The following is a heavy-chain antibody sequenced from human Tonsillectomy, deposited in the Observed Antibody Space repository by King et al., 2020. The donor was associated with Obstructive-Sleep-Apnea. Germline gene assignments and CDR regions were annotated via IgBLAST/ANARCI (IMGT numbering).Heavy chain of an antibody. V-gene: IGHV3-9*01. CDR3: AKDLWFGWLFRFPFDY. CDR2: ISWNSGSI. J-gene: IGHJ4*02. D-gene: IGHD3-10*01. Sequence: VQLVESGGGLVQPGRSLRLSCAASGFTFDDYAMYWVRQAPGKGLEWVSGISWNSGSIGYADSVKSRFTISRDNAKNSLYLQMNSLRAEDTALYYCAKDLWFGWLFRFPFDYWGQGTLVTVSS. CDR1: GFTFDDYA.